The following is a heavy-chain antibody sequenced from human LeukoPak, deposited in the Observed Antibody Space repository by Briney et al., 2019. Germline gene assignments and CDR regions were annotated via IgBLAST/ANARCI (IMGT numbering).Heavy chain of an antibody. CDR3: ADLGTTYYYDRSTY. D-gene: IGHD3-22*01. J-gene: IGHJ4*02. CDR1: GFSFSSYA. CDR2: ISSSGGSP. V-gene: IGHV3-23*01. Sequence: GGSLRLSCAASGFSFSSYAMSWVRQAPWKGLEWVSGISSSGGSPYYADSVQGRFTISRDNSKNTLFLQMTGLRAEDTAVYYCADLGTTYYYDRSTYWGQGTLVPVSS.